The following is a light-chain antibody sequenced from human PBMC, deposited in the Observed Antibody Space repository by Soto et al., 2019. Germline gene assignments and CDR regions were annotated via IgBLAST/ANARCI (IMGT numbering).Light chain of an antibody. Sequence: DIELTQSPGTLSLSPGDRVTLSCRASQSVSSYLLAWYQQKPGQAPRLLFYGASSRSTGIPDRFSGSGSGTDFTLTISRLEPEDFAAYYCQQHSSAPRTFGQGTKVEIK. CDR2: GAS. V-gene: IGKV3-20*01. CDR1: QSVSSYL. CDR3: QQHSSAPRT. J-gene: IGKJ1*01.